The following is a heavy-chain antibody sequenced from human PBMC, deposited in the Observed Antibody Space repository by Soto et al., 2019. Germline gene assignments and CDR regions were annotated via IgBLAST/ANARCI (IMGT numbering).Heavy chain of an antibody. CDR2: ISYDGSNK. D-gene: IGHD2-21*02. V-gene: IGHV3-30-3*01. CDR3: ARDREPLVVVTAIPRYYFDY. Sequence: GGSLRLSCAASGFTFSSYAMHWVRQAPGKGLEWVAVISYDGSNKYYAYSVKGRFTISRDNSKNTLYLQMNSLRAEDTAVYYCARDREPLVVVTAIPRYYFDYWGQGTLVTVSS. J-gene: IGHJ4*02. CDR1: GFTFSSYA.